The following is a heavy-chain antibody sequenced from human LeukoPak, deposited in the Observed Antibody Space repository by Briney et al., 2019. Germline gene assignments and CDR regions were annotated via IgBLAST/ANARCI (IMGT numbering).Heavy chain of an antibody. D-gene: IGHD5-18*01. CDR3: ANREGGYTYDPFDY. V-gene: IGHV3-23*01. CDR2: ISSSSDTT. Sequence: PGGSLRLSCAASGFTFSTYAMSWVRQAPGRGLEWVSAISSSSDTTYYADSVKGRFTTSRDNSKNTLYLQMNSLRAEDTAVYYCANREGGYTYDPFDYWGQGTLVTVSS. J-gene: IGHJ4*02. CDR1: GFTFSTYA.